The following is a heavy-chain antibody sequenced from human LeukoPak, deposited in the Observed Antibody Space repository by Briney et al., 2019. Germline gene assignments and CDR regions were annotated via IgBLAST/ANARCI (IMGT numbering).Heavy chain of an antibody. CDR2: INPNSGGT. CDR3: ARDGSSWYFYYYYYMDV. J-gene: IGHJ6*03. Sequence: ASVKVSCKASGYTFTGYYMHWVRQAPGQGLEWMGWINPNSGGTNYAQKFQGRVTMTRDTSISTAYMELGRLRSDDTAVYYCARDGSSWYFYYYYYMDVWGKGTTVTVSS. V-gene: IGHV1-2*02. CDR1: GYTFTGYY. D-gene: IGHD6-13*01.